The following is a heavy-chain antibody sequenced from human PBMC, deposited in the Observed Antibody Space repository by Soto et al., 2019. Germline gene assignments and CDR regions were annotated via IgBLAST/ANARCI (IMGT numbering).Heavy chain of an antibody. D-gene: IGHD6-19*01. CDR1: GFSFSDYT. J-gene: IGHJ6*02. Sequence: PGGSLRLSCAASGFSFSDYTMNWFRQAPGKGLEWVSSITGSSDYTYYSGSVRGRFTISRDNAHNSLFLQMNSLRGEETAVYYCARDYEYTSGWSHGMGGWGQGTTVTV. V-gene: IGHV3-21*01. CDR3: ARDYEYTSGWSHGMGG. CDR2: ITGSSDYT.